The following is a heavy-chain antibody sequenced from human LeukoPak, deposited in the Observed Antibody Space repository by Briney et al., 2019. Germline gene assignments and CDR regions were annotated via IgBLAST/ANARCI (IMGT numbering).Heavy chain of an antibody. CDR2: INPNSGGT. CDR3: ARAPQVATIVDFDY. V-gene: IGHV1-2*02. Sequence: ASVKVSCKASGYTFTGYYMHWVRQAPGQGLEWMGWINPNSGGTNYAQKFQGRVTMTTDTSTNTADMELRSLKSDDTAVYFCARAPQVATIVDFDYWGQGTLVTVSS. J-gene: IGHJ4*02. CDR1: GYTFTGYY. D-gene: IGHD5-24*01.